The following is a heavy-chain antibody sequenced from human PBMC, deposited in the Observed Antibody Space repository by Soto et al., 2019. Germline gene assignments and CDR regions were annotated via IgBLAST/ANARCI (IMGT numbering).Heavy chain of an antibody. Sequence: SETLSLTCSVSGASITTYYWSWIRQPPGKGLGWIGSISYSGSTKYNPSLESRVMLSLXXXXXXFXLXLXSXPAAXTALYYCARDWDSSGLFDPWGQGAQVTVSS. J-gene: IGHJ5*02. CDR3: ARDWDSSGLFDP. D-gene: IGHD3-10*01. CDR2: ISYSGST. V-gene: IGHV4-59*01. CDR1: GASITTYY.